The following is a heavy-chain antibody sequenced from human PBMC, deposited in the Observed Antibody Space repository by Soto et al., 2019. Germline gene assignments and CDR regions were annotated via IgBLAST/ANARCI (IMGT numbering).Heavy chain of an antibody. Sequence: GGSLRLSCAASGFSFGDYAMHWVRQAPGKGLEWVSGISWKSASIGYADSVKGRFTISRDNAKNSLYLQMNSLSAEDTALYHCAKSRGGTANGLDVWGQGTKVTVSS. CDR3: AKSRGGTANGLDV. CDR2: ISWKSASI. D-gene: IGHD2-21*02. J-gene: IGHJ6*02. CDR1: GFSFGDYA. V-gene: IGHV3-9*01.